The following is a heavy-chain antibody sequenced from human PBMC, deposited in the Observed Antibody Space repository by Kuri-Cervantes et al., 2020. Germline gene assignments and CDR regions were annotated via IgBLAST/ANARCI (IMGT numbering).Heavy chain of an antibody. D-gene: IGHD3-10*01. CDR1: GFSLSTSGVG. CDR3: ARTYYYGSGEINDAFEI. Sequence: SGPTLVKPTQTLTLTCTFSGFSLSTSGVGVGWIRPPPGKALEWLALIYWDDDKRCSPSLKSRLTITKDTSKNQVVLTMTNMDPVDTGTYYCARTYYYGSGEINDAFEIWGQGTMVTVSS. CDR2: IYWDDDK. J-gene: IGHJ3*02. V-gene: IGHV2-5*02.